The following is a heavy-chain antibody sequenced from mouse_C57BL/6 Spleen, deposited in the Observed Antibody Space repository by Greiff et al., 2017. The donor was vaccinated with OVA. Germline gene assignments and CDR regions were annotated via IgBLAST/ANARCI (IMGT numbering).Heavy chain of an antibody. Sequence: VQLQQPGAELVKPGASVKLSCKASGYTFTSYWMQWVKQRPGQCLEWIGEIDPSDSYTNYNQKFKGKATLTVDTSSSTAYMQLSSLTSEDSAVYYCARGGTTVVAPLDYWGQGTTLTVSS. CDR2: IDPSDSYT. J-gene: IGHJ2*01. CDR1: GYTFTSYW. V-gene: IGHV1-50*01. D-gene: IGHD1-1*01. CDR3: ARGGTTVVAPLDY.